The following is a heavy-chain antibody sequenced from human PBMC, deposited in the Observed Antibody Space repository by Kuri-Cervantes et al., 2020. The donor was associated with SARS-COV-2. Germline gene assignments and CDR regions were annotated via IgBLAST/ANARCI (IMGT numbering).Heavy chain of an antibody. CDR2: VNHNGGA. J-gene: IGHJ5*02. V-gene: IGHV4-34*01. CDR1: GESFSGYY. Sequence: SETLSLTCAFYGESFSGYYWNWIRQSPGKGLEWIGEVNHNGGANYNPSLTSRVTISVDPSKAQFSLNLISVTAADTAVYYCARLGGYRSGYNWFDPWGQGTLVTVSS. CDR3: ARLGGYRSGYNWFDP. D-gene: IGHD5-18*01.